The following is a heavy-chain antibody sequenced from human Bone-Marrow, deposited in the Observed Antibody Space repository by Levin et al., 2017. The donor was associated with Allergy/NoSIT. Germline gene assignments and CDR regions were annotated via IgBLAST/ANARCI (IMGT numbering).Heavy chain of an antibody. CDR2: IYSSGNT. CDR1: GGSFSSTRYY. CDR3: ARVSHYDSRGYYPPFDY. J-gene: IGHJ4*02. D-gene: IGHD3-22*01. V-gene: IGHV4-39*07. Sequence: SETLSLTCTVSGGSFSSTRYYWGWLRQPPGKGLEWIGSIYSSGNTYFNPSLKRRVTLSVDTSKNQFSLKLHYVPAEDTAYYYCARVSHYDSRGYYPPFDYWGQGTLVTVSS.